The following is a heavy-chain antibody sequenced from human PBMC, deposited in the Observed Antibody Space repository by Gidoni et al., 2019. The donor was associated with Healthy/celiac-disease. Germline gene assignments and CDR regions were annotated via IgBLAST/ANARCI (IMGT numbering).Heavy chain of an antibody. CDR1: GFTVSSNY. D-gene: IGHD6-19*01. Sequence: EVQLVESGGGLVQPGGSLRRSCAASGFTVSSNYMSWVRQAPGKGLEWVSVIYSGGSTYYADSVKGRFTISRDNSKNTLYLQMNSLRAEDTAVYYCARDRVGAVAGSWGQGTLVTVSS. CDR2: IYSGGST. V-gene: IGHV3-66*02. CDR3: ARDRVGAVAGS. J-gene: IGHJ4*02.